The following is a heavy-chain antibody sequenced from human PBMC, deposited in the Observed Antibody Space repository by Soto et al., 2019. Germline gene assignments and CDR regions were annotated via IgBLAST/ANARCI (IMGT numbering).Heavy chain of an antibody. CDR1: GFTFSSYY. Sequence: EVQLVESGGGLVQPGGSLRLSCAASGFTFSSYYMHWVRQAPGKGLVWSSRIKTDGSFSSYADSVKGRLTISRDNARNTLLLQMNSLSDDDTAVYYCARGFYGDPPALDYWCQGTLVSVSS. CDR3: ARGFYGDPPALDY. J-gene: IGHJ4*02. V-gene: IGHV3-74*01. D-gene: IGHD4-17*01. CDR2: IKTDGSFS.